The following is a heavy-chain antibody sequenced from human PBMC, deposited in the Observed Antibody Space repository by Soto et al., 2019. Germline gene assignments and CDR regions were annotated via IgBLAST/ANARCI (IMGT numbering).Heavy chain of an antibody. J-gene: IGHJ5*02. CDR2: MYFGGSF. V-gene: IGHV4-59*02. Sequence: QMQLQASGPGLVKPSETLSLTCNVSGASVSNGYWSWIRQPPGKRLEWIGFMYFGGSFNYNPSLTRRATISVETSKNQFSTKLTSVTASDTAVYYCARSYYDSTGFAVDPWGQGTLVTVSS. D-gene: IGHD3-22*01. CDR3: ARSYYDSTGFAVDP. CDR1: GASVSNGY.